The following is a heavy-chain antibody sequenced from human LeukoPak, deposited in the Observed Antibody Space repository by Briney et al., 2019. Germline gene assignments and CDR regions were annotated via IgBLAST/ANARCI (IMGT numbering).Heavy chain of an antibody. CDR3: ARDRIVVVTAISYYYYYGMDV. CDR2: IIPIFGTA. V-gene: IGHV1-69*13. CDR1: GGTFSSYA. Sequence: SEKVSCKASGGTFSSYAISWVRQAPGQGLEWMGGIIPIFGTANYAQKFQGRVTITADESTSTAYMELSSLRSEDTAVYYCARDRIVVVTAISYYYYYGMDVWGQGTTVTVSS. J-gene: IGHJ6*02. D-gene: IGHD2-21*02.